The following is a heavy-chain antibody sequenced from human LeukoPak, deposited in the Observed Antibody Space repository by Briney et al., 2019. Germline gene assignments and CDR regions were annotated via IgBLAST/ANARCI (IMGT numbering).Heavy chain of an antibody. CDR2: INPSGGST. V-gene: IGHV1-46*01. Sequence: ASVKVSCKASGHTFTSYYMHWVRQAPGQGLEWMGIINPSGGSTSYAQKFQGRVTMTRDTSTSTVYMELSSLRSEDTAAYYCASDSGSYGLSFDYWGQGTLVTVSS. CDR1: GHTFTSYY. D-gene: IGHD1-26*01. J-gene: IGHJ4*02. CDR3: ASDSGSYGLSFDY.